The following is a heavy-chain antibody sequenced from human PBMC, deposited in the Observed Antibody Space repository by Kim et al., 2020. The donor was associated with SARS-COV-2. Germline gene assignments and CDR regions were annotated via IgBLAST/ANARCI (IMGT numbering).Heavy chain of an antibody. J-gene: IGHJ3*02. D-gene: IGHD5-18*01. CDR3: ARVTQLRAFDI. V-gene: IGHV3-30*01. Sequence: KYYADSVKGRFTISRDNSKNTLYLQMNSLRAEDTAVYYCARVTQLRAFDIWGQGTMVTVSS. CDR2: K.